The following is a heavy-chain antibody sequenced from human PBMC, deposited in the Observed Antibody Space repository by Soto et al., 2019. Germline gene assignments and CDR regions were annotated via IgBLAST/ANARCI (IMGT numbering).Heavy chain of an antibody. J-gene: IGHJ5*02. CDR1: GFTFSSYS. V-gene: IGHV3-48*01. Sequence: EVQLVESGGGLVQPGGSLRLSCVASGFTFSSYSMNWVRQAPGKGLEWVSYISSSSSTIYYADSVKGRFTISRDNAKNSLYQQMNSLRAEDPAVYYCERHPERIEQNGWFDPWCQGTLVTISS. CDR3: ERHPERIEQNGWFDP. CDR2: ISSSSSTI. D-gene: IGHD1-26*01.